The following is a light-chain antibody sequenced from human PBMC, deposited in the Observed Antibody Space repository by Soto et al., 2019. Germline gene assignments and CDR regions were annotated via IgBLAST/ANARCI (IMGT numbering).Light chain of an antibody. V-gene: IGKV1-39*01. J-gene: IGKJ2*01. CDR1: QNISNY. CDR2: AAS. CDR3: QQSYSTSSYT. Sequence: DIQMTQSPSSLSASVGDRVTITCRASQNISNYLNWYQQKPGKAPKLLIYAASSLQGGVPSRFNGSGSGTDFTLTCSSLQPEDFATYYCQQSYSTSSYTFGQGTKLDIK.